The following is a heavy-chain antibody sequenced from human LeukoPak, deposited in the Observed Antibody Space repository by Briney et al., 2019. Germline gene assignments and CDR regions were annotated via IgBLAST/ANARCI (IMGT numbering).Heavy chain of an antibody. CDR1: GYTFTSHG. J-gene: IGHJ4*02. V-gene: IGHV1-18*01. Sequence: ASVRVSCQASGYTFTSHGISWVRQAPGQGLEWMGWISAYNGNTNYAQKLQGRVTITTDTSTSTDYLELRSLRSADTAVYYCARASLLDIVVVPAALWGQGTLVTVSS. CDR3: ARASLLDIVVVPAAL. CDR2: ISAYNGNT. D-gene: IGHD2-2*01.